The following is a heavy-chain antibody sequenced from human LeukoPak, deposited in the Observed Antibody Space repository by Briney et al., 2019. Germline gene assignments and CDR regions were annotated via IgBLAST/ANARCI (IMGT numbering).Heavy chain of an antibody. V-gene: IGHV3-23*01. D-gene: IGHD6-13*01. CDR3: AKEAAAADFFDY. CDR2: ISGSGGST. Sequence: GGSLRLSCAASGFTFSSYGMSWVRQAPGKGLEWVSTISGSGGSTYYADSVKGRFTISRDNSKDTLYLQMNSLRAEDTAVYYCAKEAAAADFFDYWGQGTLVTVSS. J-gene: IGHJ4*02. CDR1: GFTFSSYG.